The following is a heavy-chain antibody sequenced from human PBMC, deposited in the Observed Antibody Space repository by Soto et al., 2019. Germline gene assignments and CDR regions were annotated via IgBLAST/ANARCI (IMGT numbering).Heavy chain of an antibody. V-gene: IGHV1-69*13. J-gene: IGHJ6*02. D-gene: IGHD3-10*01. Sequence: SSVNVSCKASGGTFSSYAISWVRQAPGQGLEWMGGIIPIFGTANYAQKFQGRVTITADESTSTAYMELSRLRSEDTDVYYCARDRRQWLGEPNTFYVMDVGG. CDR1: GGTFSSYA. CDR2: IIPIFGTA. CDR3: ARDRRQWLGEPNTFYVMDV.